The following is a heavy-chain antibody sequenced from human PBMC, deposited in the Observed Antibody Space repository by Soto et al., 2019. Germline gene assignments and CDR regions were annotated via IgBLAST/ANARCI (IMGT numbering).Heavy chain of an antibody. D-gene: IGHD1-26*01. Sequence: PGGSMSLGCAASGLTVCSCAMDVVRQAPGKGLEWVAIISNDGSRKYYADSVKGRFTISRDNSKNTLYLQMDSLRAEDTAVYYCAKDEGVGATLGLPDYWGQGTLVTVSS. CDR1: GLTVCSCA. CDR3: AKDEGVGATLGLPDY. V-gene: IGHV3-30*18. CDR2: ISNDGSRK. J-gene: IGHJ4*02.